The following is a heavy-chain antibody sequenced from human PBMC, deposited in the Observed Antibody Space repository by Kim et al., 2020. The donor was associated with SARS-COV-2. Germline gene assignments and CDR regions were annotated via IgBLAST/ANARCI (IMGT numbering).Heavy chain of an antibody. J-gene: IGHJ5*02. Sequence: KSRVTMSVDTSKNQFSLKLSSVTAADTAVYYCARDSEYCSGGSCYVRFDPWGQGTLVTVSS. V-gene: IGHV4-4*06. CDR3: ARDSEYCSGGSCYVRFDP. D-gene: IGHD2-15*01.